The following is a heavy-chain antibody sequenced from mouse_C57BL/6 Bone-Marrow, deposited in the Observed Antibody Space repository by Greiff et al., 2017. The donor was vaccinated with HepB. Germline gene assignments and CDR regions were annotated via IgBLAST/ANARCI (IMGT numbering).Heavy chain of an antibody. D-gene: IGHD3-2*02. Sequence: VQLQQPGAELVKPGASVKLSCKASGYTFTSYWMHWVKQRPGQGLEWIGMIHPNSGSTNYNEKFKSKATLTVDKSSSTAYMELRSLTSEDTAVYYCARPQLRLWFAYWGQGTLVTVSA. CDR3: ARPQLRLWFAY. CDR2: IHPNSGST. V-gene: IGHV1-64*01. CDR1: GYTFTSYW. J-gene: IGHJ3*01.